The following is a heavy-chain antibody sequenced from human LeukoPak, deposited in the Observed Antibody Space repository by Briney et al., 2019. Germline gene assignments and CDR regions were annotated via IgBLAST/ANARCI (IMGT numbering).Heavy chain of an antibody. D-gene: IGHD4-17*01. CDR1: GFTFSSYA. V-gene: IGHV3-7*01. J-gene: IGHJ3*02. CDR3: ARIYGDYVLFAFDI. CDR2: IKQDGSEK. Sequence: PGGSLRLSCAASGFTFSSYAMSWVRQAPGKGLEWVANIKQDGSEKYYVDSVKGRFTISRDNAKNSLYLQMNSLRAEDTAVYYCARIYGDYVLFAFDIWGQGTMVTVSS.